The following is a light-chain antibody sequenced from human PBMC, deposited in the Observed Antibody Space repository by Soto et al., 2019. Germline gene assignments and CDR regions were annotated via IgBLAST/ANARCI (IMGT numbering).Light chain of an antibody. Sequence: QSALTQPASVSGSPGQSITISCTGTSNDVGGYNYVSWYQQDPGKAPKLMIYDVNNRPSGVSNRFSGSKSGNTASLTISGLQAEDEAYYYCSSYTSSSTLAVFGGGTKLTVL. CDR1: SNDVGGYNY. CDR3: SSYTSSSTLAV. V-gene: IGLV2-14*01. CDR2: DVN. J-gene: IGLJ2*01.